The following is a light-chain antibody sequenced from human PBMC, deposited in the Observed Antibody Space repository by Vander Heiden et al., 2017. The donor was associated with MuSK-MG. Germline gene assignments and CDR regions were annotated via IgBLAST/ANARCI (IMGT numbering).Light chain of an antibody. CDR1: SRDVGAYNY. J-gene: IGLJ3*02. CDR3: CSYAGRSLV. Sequence: QSALTQPRPVSGSPAQPVTIPCAGTSRDVGAYNYVSWYYQHPGKAPKLIIYDVSKRPAGVPDRFSGSKSDNTASLTISGLQAEDEADYYCCSYAGRSLVFGGGTKLTVL. V-gene: IGLV2-11*01. CDR2: DVS.